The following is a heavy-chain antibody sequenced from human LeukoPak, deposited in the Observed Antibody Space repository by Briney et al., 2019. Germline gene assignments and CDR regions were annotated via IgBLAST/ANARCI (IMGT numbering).Heavy chain of an antibody. J-gene: IGHJ4*02. Sequence: GGSLRLSCAASGFTFSSYEMNWVRQAPGKGLEWVSYISSSGSSIYYADSVRGRFTISRDNAKKSLYLQMNSLRAEDTAVYYCARDETDYSYLYWGQGTLVTVSS. CDR2: ISSSGSSI. V-gene: IGHV3-48*03. D-gene: IGHD1-26*01. CDR3: ARDETDYSYLY. CDR1: GFTFSSYE.